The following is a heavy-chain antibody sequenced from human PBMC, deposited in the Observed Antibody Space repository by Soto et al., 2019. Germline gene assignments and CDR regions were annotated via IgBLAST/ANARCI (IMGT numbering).Heavy chain of an antibody. J-gene: IGHJ6*02. CDR1: GGSVSSGSYY. CDR3: ARDRNYYGMDV. CDR2: IYYSGST. V-gene: IGHV4-61*01. Sequence: SETLSLTCTVSGGSVSSGSYYWSWIRQPPGKGLEWIGYIYYSGSTNYNPSLKSRVTISVDTSKNQFSLKLSSVTAADTAVYYCARDRNYYGMDVFGQGTTVTVS.